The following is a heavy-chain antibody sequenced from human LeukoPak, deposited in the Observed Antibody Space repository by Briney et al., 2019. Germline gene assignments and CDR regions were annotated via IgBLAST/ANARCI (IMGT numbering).Heavy chain of an antibody. Sequence: NPGGSLRLSCAASGFTFSSYSMNSVRQAPGKGLEWVSSISSSSSYIYYADSVKGRFPISRDNAKNSLYLQMNSLRAEDTAVYYCARVGRIYCGGDCYSYYFDYWGQGTLVTVSS. CDR3: ARVGRIYCGGDCYSYYFDY. CDR2: ISSSSSYI. CDR1: GFTFSSYS. V-gene: IGHV3-21*01. D-gene: IGHD2-21*01. J-gene: IGHJ4*02.